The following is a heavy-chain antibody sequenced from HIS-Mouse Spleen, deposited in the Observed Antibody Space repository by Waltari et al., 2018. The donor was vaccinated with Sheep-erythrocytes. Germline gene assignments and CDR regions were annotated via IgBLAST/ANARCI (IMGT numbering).Heavy chain of an antibody. CDR3: AKRYSGSYYYYYYYGMDV. CDR2: ISYDGSNK. Sequence: FSSYGMHWVRQAPGKGLEWVAVISYDGSNKYYADSVKGRFTISRDNSKNTLYLQMNSLRAEDTAVYYCAKRYSGSYYYYYYYGMDVWGQGTTVTVSS. D-gene: IGHD1-26*01. CDR1: FSSYG. V-gene: IGHV3-30*18. J-gene: IGHJ6*02.